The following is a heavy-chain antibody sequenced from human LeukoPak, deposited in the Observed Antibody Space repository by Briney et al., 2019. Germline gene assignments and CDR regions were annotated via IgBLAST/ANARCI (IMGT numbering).Heavy chain of an antibody. J-gene: IGHJ4*02. CDR1: GFTLSDYT. CDR3: ARESANHIVVVTAIDY. Sequence: VGSLRLSCAASGFTLSDYTMSWVRQTPEKGLEWVSSITSTSGYIYYADSVKGRFTISRDNAKNSLYLQMNSLRAGDTAVYYCARESANHIVVVTAIDYWGQGTLVTVSS. D-gene: IGHD2-21*02. V-gene: IGHV3-21*01. CDR2: ITSTSGYI.